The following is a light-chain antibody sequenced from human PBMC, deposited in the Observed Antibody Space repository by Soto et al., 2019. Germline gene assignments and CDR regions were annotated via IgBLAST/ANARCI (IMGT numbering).Light chain of an antibody. CDR1: VSDVGGYDY. CDR3: RSYAGSNNLL. V-gene: IGLV2-8*01. J-gene: IGLJ2*01. Sequence: QSVLTQPPSTYGSPGQSGTISCTGTVSDVGGYDYVSWYQQHPGKDPELLIYGVSKRPSGVPERFSGSKSGNTASLTVSGLQAEDEADYRCRSYAGSNNLLFGGGTQLTVL. CDR2: GVS.